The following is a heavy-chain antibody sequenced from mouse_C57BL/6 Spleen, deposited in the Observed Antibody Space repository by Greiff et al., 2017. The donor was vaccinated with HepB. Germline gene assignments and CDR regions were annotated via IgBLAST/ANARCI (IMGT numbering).Heavy chain of an antibody. CDR3: ARYYSNSYAMDY. CDR1: GYTFTSYG. V-gene: IGHV1-81*01. CDR2: IYPRSGNT. J-gene: IGHJ4*01. D-gene: IGHD2-5*01. Sequence: VKLVESGAELARPGASVKLSCKASGYTFTSYGISWVKQRTGQGLEWIGEIYPRSGNTYYNEKFKGKATLTADKSSSTAYMELRSLTSEDSAVYFCARYYSNSYAMDYWGQGTSVTVSS.